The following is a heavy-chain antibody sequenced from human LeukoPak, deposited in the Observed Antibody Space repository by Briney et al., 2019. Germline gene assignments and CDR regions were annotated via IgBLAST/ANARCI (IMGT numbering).Heavy chain of an antibody. J-gene: IGHJ4*02. CDR3: VRGSPGYSSSWHAY. D-gene: IGHD6-13*01. CDR2: INSDATST. CDR1: GFMLSSTW. V-gene: IGHV3-74*01. Sequence: GGSLRLSCAASGFMLSSTWMHWVRQAPGKGLVWVSRINSDATSTSYADSVRGRFTISRDDAKNTMYLQMDSLRAEDTAMYYCVRGSPGYSSSWHAYWGQGTLVTVSS.